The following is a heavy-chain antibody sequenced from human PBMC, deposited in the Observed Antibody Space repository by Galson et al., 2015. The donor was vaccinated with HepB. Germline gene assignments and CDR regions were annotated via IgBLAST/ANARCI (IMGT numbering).Heavy chain of an antibody. Sequence: SETLSLTCTVSRGSISSGSHYWVWIRQPPGKGLEWIGSIYYSGSTYYNPSLKSRVTISVDTSKNQFSLKLSPVTAADTAVYHCARRYSRGHFDYWGQGTLVTVSS. CDR2: IYYSGST. CDR3: ARRYSRGHFDY. J-gene: IGHJ4*02. D-gene: IGHD6-13*01. V-gene: IGHV4-39*01. CDR1: RGSISSGSHY.